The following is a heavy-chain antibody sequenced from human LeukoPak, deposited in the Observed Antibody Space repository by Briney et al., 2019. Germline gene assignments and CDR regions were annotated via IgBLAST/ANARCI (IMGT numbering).Heavy chain of an antibody. D-gene: IGHD1-14*01. V-gene: IGHV3-53*01. CDR3: ARDPSYAGTDY. CDR2: IYSGGRT. CDR1: GFTVSNNY. Sequence: PGGSLRLSCTASGFTVSNNYMNWVRQAPGKGLEWVSVIYSGGRTYYADSVKGRFTISRDNAKNSLYLQMNSLRAEDTAVYYCARDPSYAGTDYWGQGTLVTVSS. J-gene: IGHJ4*02.